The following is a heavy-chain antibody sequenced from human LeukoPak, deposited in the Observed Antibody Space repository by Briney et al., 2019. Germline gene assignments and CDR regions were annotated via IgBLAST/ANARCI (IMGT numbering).Heavy chain of an antibody. D-gene: IGHD4-23*01. CDR3: SRDGGDGGNSAFDI. Sequence: GGSLRLSCAASGFTFSDYILDWVRQAPGKGLEWVGRIRRGANSYTTEYAASVKGRFTISRDDLRNSLHLHMNSLKSEDTAVYYCSRDGGDGGNSAFDIWGQGTMVTVSS. J-gene: IGHJ3*02. CDR1: GFTFSDYI. V-gene: IGHV3-72*01. CDR2: IRRGANSYTT.